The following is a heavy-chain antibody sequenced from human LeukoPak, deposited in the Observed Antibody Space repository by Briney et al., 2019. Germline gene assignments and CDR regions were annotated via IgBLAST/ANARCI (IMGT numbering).Heavy chain of an antibody. D-gene: IGHD2-21*02. V-gene: IGHV4-39*01. CDR3: ARTVTAIAPWYFDY. CDR2: INYSGST. CDR1: GGSISSSGYY. J-gene: IGHJ4*02. Sequence: SETLSLTCTVSGGSISSSGYYWGWIRQPPGKGLEWIGSINYSGSTYYNPSLKSRVTISVDTSKNQFSLKLSSVTAADTAVYYCARTVTAIAPWYFDYWGQGTLVTVSS.